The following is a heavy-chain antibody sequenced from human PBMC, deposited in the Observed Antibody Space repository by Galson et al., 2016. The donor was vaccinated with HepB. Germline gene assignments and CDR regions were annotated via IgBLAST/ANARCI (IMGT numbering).Heavy chain of an antibody. J-gene: IGHJ2*01. CDR3: SREFNGDAGLWYCDL. V-gene: IGHV1-18*01. D-gene: IGHD4-17*01. CDR2: ISTYNGDT. CDR1: GYTFTSYG. Sequence: SVKVSCKASGYTFTSYGISWVRQAPGQGLEWMGWISTYNGDTNYAQKLQGRVTMTTDTSTRTVYMELRSLRSDDTAVYYWSREFNGDAGLWYCDLWGRGTLVTVFS.